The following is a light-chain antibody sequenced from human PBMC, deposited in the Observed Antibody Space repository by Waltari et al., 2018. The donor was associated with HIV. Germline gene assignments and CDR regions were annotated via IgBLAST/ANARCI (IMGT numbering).Light chain of an antibody. CDR1: PLAKQD. V-gene: IGLV3-25*03. Sequence: SFELTQPPSLSVSPGQTAKLTCAGEPLAKQDTYCYQQKPGQAPVVVIYKDTERASGIPERFSGSSSGTTVTLTISGVQAEDEADYYCQSADTSGTRVFGSGTKVTVL. CDR3: QSADTSGTRV. CDR2: KDT. J-gene: IGLJ1*01.